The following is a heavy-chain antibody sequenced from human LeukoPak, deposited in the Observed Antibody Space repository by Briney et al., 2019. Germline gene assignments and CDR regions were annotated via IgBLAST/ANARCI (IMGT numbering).Heavy chain of an antibody. J-gene: IGHJ4*02. V-gene: IGHV3-23*01. D-gene: IGHD3-3*01. CDR1: GFTFSSYA. CDR3: AISYYAALNYFDY. CDR2: ISGSGGST. Sequence: PGGSLRLYCAASGFTFSSYAMSWVRQAPGKGLEWVSAISGSGGSTYYADSVKGRFTISRDNSKNTLYLQMNSLRAEDTAVYYCAISYYAALNYFDYWGQGTLVTVSS.